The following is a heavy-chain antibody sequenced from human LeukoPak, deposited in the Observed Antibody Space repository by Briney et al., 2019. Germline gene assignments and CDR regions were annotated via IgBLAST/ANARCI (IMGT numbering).Heavy chain of an antibody. CDR3: ARGIHFDLFSGYFDY. CDR2: ISAYNGNT. D-gene: IGHD3-3*01. Sequence: HAASVKVSCKASGYTFTSYGISWVRQAPGQGLEWLGWISAYNGNTNYAQKVQGRLTMTTDTSTSTAYMELSSLRSDDTAVYYCARGIHFDLFSGYFDYWGQGTLVTVSS. V-gene: IGHV1-18*01. J-gene: IGHJ4*02. CDR1: GYTFTSYG.